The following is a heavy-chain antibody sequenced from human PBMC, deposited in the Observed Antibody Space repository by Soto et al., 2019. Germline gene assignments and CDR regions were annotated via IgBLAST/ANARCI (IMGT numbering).Heavy chain of an antibody. CDR3: AKGGSTTVKTSVYNWFDP. Sequence: GGSLRLSCAASGFTFSSYAMSWVRQAPGKGLEWVSAISGSGGSTYYADSVKGRFTISRDNSKNTLYLQMNSLRAEDTAVYYCAKGGSTTVKTSVYNWFDPWGQGTLVTVSS. CDR1: GFTFSSYA. V-gene: IGHV3-23*01. CDR2: ISGSGGST. J-gene: IGHJ5*02. D-gene: IGHD4-17*01.